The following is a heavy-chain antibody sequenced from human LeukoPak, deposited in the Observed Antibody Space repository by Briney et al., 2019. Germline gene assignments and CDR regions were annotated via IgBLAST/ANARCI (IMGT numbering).Heavy chain of an antibody. D-gene: IGHD3-10*01. CDR2: ISGGAGSA. CDR1: GFTFSSYA. Sequence: GGSLRLSCGASGFTFSSYAMNWVRQAPGKGVEWVSSISGGAGSASYADAVKGRFTMSRDNSKNTLYLQMNSLRAEDTAVYYCAKDGGYGSGSYYPDYWGQGTLVTVSS. CDR3: AKDGGYGSGSYYPDY. J-gene: IGHJ4*02. V-gene: IGHV3-23*01.